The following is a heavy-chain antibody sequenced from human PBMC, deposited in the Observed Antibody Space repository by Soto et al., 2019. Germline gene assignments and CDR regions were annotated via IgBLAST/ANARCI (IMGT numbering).Heavy chain of an antibody. CDR1: GGSIGSYY. V-gene: IGHV4-59*01. J-gene: IGHJ6*02. CDR3: ARGDGCGGNCFYGMDV. CDR2: IYYSGST. D-gene: IGHD2-21*01. Sequence: QVQLQESGPGLVKPSETLSLTCTVSGGSIGSYYWSWLRQPPGKGLEWIGHIYYSGSTKYSPSLKSRFTISVDTSKNQFSLKLNSVTAADTAVYYCARGDGCGGNCFYGMDVWGQGTTVTVSS.